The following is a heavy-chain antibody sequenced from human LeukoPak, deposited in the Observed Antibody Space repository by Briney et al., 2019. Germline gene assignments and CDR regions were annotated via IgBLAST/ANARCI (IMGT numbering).Heavy chain of an antibody. V-gene: IGHV3-20*04. D-gene: IGHD6-13*01. J-gene: IGHJ6*03. CDR2: INWNGGST. CDR1: GFTFDDYG. CDR3: AREHSSWYKDYYYMDV. Sequence: PGGSLRLSCAASGFTFDDYGMSWVRQAPGKGLEWVSGINWNGGSTGYADSVKGRFTISRDNAKSSLYLQMNSLRAEDTALYYCAREHSSWYKDYYYMDVWGKGTTVTVSS.